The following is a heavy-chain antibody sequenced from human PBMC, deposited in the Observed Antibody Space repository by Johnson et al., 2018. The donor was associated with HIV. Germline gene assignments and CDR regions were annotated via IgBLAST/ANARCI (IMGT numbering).Heavy chain of an antibody. CDR1: GFIFDDYT. V-gene: IGHV3-43*01. J-gene: IGHJ3*01. CDR3: ARERFSDMLTGYHAFDG. Sequence: VQLVESGGAVVQPGGSLRLSCAASGFIFDDYTMHWVRQAPGKGLEWVSLISWDGVGTYYADSVRGRITISRDNFKNILYLQMNSLRPEETAVYYCARERFSDMLTGYHAFDGWGQGTMVTVSS. D-gene: IGHD3-9*01. CDR2: ISWDGVGT.